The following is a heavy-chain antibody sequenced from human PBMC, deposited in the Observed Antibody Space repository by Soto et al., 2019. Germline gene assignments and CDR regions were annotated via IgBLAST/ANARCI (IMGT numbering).Heavy chain of an antibody. CDR3: AKDKNCSGGSCYFLDY. J-gene: IGHJ4*02. CDR2: ILYDGSNK. CDR1: GFTFSSYG. Sequence: QVQLVESGGGVVQPGRSLRLSCAASGFTFSSYGMHWVRQAPGKGLEWVAVILYDGSNKYYADSVKGRFTISRDNSKNTLYLQMNSLRAEDTAVYYCAKDKNCSGGSCYFLDYWGQGTLVTVSS. D-gene: IGHD2-15*01. V-gene: IGHV3-30*18.